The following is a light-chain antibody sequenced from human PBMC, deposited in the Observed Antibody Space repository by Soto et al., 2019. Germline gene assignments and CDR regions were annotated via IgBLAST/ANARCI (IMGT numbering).Light chain of an antibody. V-gene: IGKV3-15*01. J-gene: IGKJ4*01. Sequence: EIVLTQCPATLSLSPGERATLSCRTSQSVSSTLAWYQQKPGQATRLLVYGASTRATGIPARFSGSGSGTEFTLTISSLQSEDFAVYYCQQYNNWPRVTFGGGTKVDIK. CDR1: QSVSST. CDR3: QQYNNWPRVT. CDR2: GAS.